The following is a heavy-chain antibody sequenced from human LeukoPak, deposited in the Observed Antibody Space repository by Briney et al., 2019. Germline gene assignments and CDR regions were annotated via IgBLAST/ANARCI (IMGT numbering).Heavy chain of an antibody. D-gene: IGHD3-22*01. Sequence: GGSLRLSCAASGFTFSSYSMNWVRQAPGKGLEWVSYISSSSSTIYYADSVKGRFTISRDNAKNSLYLQMNSLRAEDTALYYCARSRDDSSGYYYTSFDYWGQGTLVTVSS. J-gene: IGHJ4*02. V-gene: IGHV3-48*04. CDR2: ISSSSSTI. CDR1: GFTFSSYS. CDR3: ARSRDDSSGYYYTSFDY.